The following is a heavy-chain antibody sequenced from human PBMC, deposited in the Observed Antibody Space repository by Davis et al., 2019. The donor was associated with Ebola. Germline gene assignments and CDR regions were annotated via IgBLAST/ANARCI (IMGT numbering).Heavy chain of an antibody. CDR1: GYTFTGYY. CDR3: ARCIVATAGWFDP. J-gene: IGHJ5*02. Sequence: AASVKVSCKASGYTFTGYYMHWVRQAPGQGLEWMGWISAYNGNTNYAQKLQGRVTMTTDTSTSTAYMELRSLRSDDTAVYYCARCIVATAGWFDPWGQGTLVTVSS. D-gene: IGHD5-12*01. V-gene: IGHV1-18*04. CDR2: ISAYNGNT.